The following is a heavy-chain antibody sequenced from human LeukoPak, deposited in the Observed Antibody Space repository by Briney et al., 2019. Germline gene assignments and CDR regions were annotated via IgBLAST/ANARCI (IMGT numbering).Heavy chain of an antibody. J-gene: IGHJ4*02. CDR1: SGCSRGYY. Sequence: SETLSLTCAVYSGCSRGYYWTWIRQPPGKGLEWIGEIDHSGRTNYNPSLANRVTISADKSKNHLSLKLDSATAADTAVYYCAAPRSGNKDGFDYWGQGTLVGVSS. D-gene: IGHD5-12*01. CDR3: AAPRSGNKDGFDY. CDR2: IDHSGRT. V-gene: IGHV4-34*01.